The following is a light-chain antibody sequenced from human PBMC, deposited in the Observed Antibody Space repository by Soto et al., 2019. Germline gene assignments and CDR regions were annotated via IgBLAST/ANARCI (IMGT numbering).Light chain of an antibody. V-gene: IGLV4-69*01. CDR1: SGHSSYA. CDR3: QTWGTGIVV. Sequence: QSVLTQSPSASASLGASVKLTCTLSSGHSSYAIAWHQQQPEKGPRYLMKLNSDGSHSNGDGIPDRFSGSSSGAERYLTISSLQSEDEADYYCQTWGTGIVVFGGGTKVTVL. CDR2: LNSDGSH. J-gene: IGLJ2*01.